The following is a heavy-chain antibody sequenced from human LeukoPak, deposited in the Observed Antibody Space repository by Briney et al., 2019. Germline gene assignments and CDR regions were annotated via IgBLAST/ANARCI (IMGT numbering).Heavy chain of an antibody. J-gene: IGHJ5*02. CDR1: XXTFTGYY. D-gene: IGHD2-15*01. CDR3: ARGKLLRSVLGNNWFDP. CDR2: INPNSGGT. Sequence: ASVKVSCXXXXXTFTGYYMHWVRQAPGQGLEWMGWINPNSGGTNYAQKFQGRVTMTRDTSISTAYMELSRLRSDDTAVYYCARGKLLRSVLGNNWFDPWGQGTLVTVSS. V-gene: IGHV1-2*02.